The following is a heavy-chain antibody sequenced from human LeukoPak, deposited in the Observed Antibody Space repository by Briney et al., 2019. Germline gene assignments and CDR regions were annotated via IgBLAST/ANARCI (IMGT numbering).Heavy chain of an antibody. CDR2: IYSGGTT. V-gene: IGHV3-53*01. Sequence: GGSLRLSCAASGFTVSSTYMSWVRQAPGKGLEWVSVIYSGGTTYYADSVKGRFTVSRDSPKNTLYLQMNSLRAEDTAVYYCARDLSSCSGGSCPQDYWGQGTLVTVSS. D-gene: IGHD2-15*01. CDR3: ARDLSSCSGGSCPQDY. CDR1: GFTVSSTY. J-gene: IGHJ4*02.